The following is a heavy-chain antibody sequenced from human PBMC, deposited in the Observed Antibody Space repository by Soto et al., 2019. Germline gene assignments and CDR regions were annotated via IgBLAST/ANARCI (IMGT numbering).Heavy chain of an antibody. J-gene: IGHJ4*02. CDR3: ARGNNIVATLFDY. Sequence: GASVKVSCKASGGTFSSYAISWVRQAPGQGLEWMGGIIPIFGTANYAQKFQGRVTITADESTSTAYMELSSLRSEDTAVYYCARGNNIVATLFDYWGQGTLVTVSS. V-gene: IGHV1-69*13. CDR2: IIPIFGTA. D-gene: IGHD5-12*01. CDR1: GGTFSSYA.